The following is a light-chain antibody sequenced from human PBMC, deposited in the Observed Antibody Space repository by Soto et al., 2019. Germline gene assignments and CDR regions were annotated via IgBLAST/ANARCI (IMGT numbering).Light chain of an antibody. Sequence: EIVLTQSPGTLSFSPGERATLSCRASQSVSSSYLAWYQQKPGQAPRLLLYGASSRATGIPDRFSGSGSGKDFTLIISRLEPEDFAVYYCHQYDSSPLTFGGGTKVEIK. V-gene: IGKV3-20*01. CDR1: QSVSSSY. J-gene: IGKJ4*01. CDR2: GAS. CDR3: HQYDSSPLT.